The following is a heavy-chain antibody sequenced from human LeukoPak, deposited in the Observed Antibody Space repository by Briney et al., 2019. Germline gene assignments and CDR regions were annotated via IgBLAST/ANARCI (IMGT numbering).Heavy chain of an antibody. V-gene: IGHV1-69*13. CDR1: GGTFSSYA. J-gene: IGHJ4*02. CDR3: ARDTYVYSSSSAPIIDY. CDR2: IIPIFGTA. Sequence: GASVKVSCKASGGTFSSYAISWVRQAPGQGLEWMGGIIPIFGTANYAQKFQGRVTITADESTSTAYMELSSLRSEDTAVYYCARDTYVYSSSSAPIIDYWGQGTLDTVSS. D-gene: IGHD6-6*01.